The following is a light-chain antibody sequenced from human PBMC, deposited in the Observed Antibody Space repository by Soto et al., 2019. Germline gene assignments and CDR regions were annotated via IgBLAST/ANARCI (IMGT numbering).Light chain of an antibody. CDR2: AAS. V-gene: IGKV1-39*01. Sequence: DLQMTQSPSSLSASVGDKITITCRASQSISSFLNWYQQKPGKAPKLLIYAASSLQGGVPSRFSGDGSGTDFTLTISSLQPEDSATYYCQQSYSTPPRTFGGGTTVQIK. CDR1: QSISSF. J-gene: IGKJ4*01. CDR3: QQSYSTPPRT.